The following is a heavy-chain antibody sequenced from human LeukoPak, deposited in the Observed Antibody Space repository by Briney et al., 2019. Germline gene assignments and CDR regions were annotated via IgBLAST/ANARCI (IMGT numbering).Heavy chain of an antibody. CDR1: GFTFSNYG. Sequence: GRSLRLSCAASGFTFSNYGIHWVRKAPGKGLEWVAVISYDESDKYYAYSVKGRFTISRDNSKNTLYLQMNSLRPEDTAVYYCAKGVVAATNAAYYGMDVWGQGTTVTVSS. V-gene: IGHV3-30*18. D-gene: IGHD2-15*01. J-gene: IGHJ6*02. CDR3: AKGVVAATNAAYYGMDV. CDR2: ISYDESDK.